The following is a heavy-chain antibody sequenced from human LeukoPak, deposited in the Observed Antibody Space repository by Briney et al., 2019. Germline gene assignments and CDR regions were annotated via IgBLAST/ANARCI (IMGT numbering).Heavy chain of an antibody. CDR1: GFTFSSHS. D-gene: IGHD3-16*01. Sequence: PGGSLRLSCAASGFTFSSHSMNWVRQAPGKGLGRVSHISSSGSSMYYADSVKGRFTISRDNARNSLSLQMNSLRDEDTALYYCARDVFYGFDIWGLGTVVTVSS. CDR2: ISSSGSSM. V-gene: IGHV3-48*02. CDR3: ARDVFYGFDI. J-gene: IGHJ3*02.